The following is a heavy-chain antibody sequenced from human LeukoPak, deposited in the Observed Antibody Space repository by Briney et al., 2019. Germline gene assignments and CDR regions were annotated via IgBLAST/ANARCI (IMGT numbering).Heavy chain of an antibody. J-gene: IGHJ4*02. CDR1: RFTLSSYA. V-gene: IGHV3-23*01. CDR2: ISRSGGST. D-gene: IGHD5-18*01. Sequence: GRSLRLSCAPSRFTLSSYAMSWVRQAPGKGLERVSGISRSGGSTYYADSVEGRFPISRDNSKNTLYLQMYSLRAEDTAVYYCAKEGYIFATYYFVYWGQGTLVTVSS. CDR3: AKEGYIFATYYFVY.